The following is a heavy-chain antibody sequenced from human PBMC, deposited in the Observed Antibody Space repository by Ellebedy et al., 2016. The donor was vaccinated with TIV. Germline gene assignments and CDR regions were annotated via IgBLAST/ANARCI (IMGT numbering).Heavy chain of an antibody. Sequence: AASVKVSCKASGYTFTGYYMHWVRQAPGQGLEWMGWINPNSGGTNYAQKFQGRVTMTRDTSISTAYMELSRLRSDDTAVYYCARDFEYGDYYYFDYWGQGTLVTVSS. V-gene: IGHV1-2*02. CDR1: GYTFTGYY. D-gene: IGHD4-17*01. CDR2: INPNSGGT. J-gene: IGHJ4*02. CDR3: ARDFEYGDYYYFDY.